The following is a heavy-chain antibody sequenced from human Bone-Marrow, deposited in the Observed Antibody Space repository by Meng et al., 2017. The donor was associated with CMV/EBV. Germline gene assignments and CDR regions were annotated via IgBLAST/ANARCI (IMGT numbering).Heavy chain of an antibody. V-gene: IGHV1-18*01. CDR1: GYTFTSYG. CDR2: ISAYNGNT. D-gene: IGHD2-2*02. J-gene: IGHJ6*02. Sequence: ASVKVSCKASGYTFTSYGISWVRQAPGQGLEWMGWISAYNGNTNYAQKFQGRVTMTTDTSTSTAYMELRSLRSDDTAVDYCARGPVLDIVVVPAAIDYYGMDVWGQGTTVTVSS. CDR3: ARGPVLDIVVVPAAIDYYGMDV.